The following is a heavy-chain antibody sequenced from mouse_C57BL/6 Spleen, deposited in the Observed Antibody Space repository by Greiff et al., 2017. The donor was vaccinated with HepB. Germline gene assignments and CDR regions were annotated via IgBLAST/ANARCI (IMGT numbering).Heavy chain of an antibody. CDR1: GFSLTSYG. CDR2: IWGDGST. J-gene: IGHJ4*01. CDR3: AKDDDYDVGNAMDY. Sequence: VQRVESGPGLVAPSQSLSITCTVSGFSLTSYGVSWVRQPPGKGLEWLGVIWGDGSTNYHSALISRLSISKDNSKSQVFLKLNSLQTDDTATYYGAKDDDYDVGNAMDYWGQGTSVTVSS. V-gene: IGHV2-3*01. D-gene: IGHD2-4*01.